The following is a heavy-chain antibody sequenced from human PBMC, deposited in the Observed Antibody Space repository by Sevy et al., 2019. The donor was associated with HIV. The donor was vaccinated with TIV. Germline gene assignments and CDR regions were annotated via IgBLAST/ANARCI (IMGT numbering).Heavy chain of an antibody. V-gene: IGHV3-21*01. Sequence: GGSLRLSCAASGFTFSSYSMNWVRQAPGKGLEWVSSISSSSSYIYYADSVKGRFTISRDNAKNSLYLQMNSLRAEDTAVYYCARGGEAAAGRYYFDYWGQGTLVTVSS. CDR1: GFTFSSYS. D-gene: IGHD6-13*01. CDR3: ARGGEAAAGRYYFDY. CDR2: ISSSSSYI. J-gene: IGHJ4*02.